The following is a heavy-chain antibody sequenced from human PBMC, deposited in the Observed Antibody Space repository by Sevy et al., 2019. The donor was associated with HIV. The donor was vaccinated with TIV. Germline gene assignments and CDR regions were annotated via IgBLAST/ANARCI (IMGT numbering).Heavy chain of an antibody. CDR2: IYYTGST. V-gene: IGHV4-59*01. Sequence: SETLSLTCTVSGGSISAYYWSWIRQPPGKGLEYIGDIYYTGSTYYNPSLKSRVTISVETSKNQFSLKLRSVTAVDTAVYYCARAPPVRSGDDSLNWLDPWGQGTLVTVSS. D-gene: IGHD5-12*01. CDR3: ARAPPVRSGDDSLNWLDP. J-gene: IGHJ5*02. CDR1: GGSISAYY.